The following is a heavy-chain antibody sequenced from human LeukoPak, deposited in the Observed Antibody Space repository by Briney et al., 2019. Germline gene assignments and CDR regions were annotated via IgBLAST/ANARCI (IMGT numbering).Heavy chain of an antibody. CDR2: INHSGST. CDR3: ARDGSGGSGWYMGY. J-gene: IGHJ4*02. V-gene: IGHV4-34*01. Sequence: SETLSLTCAVYGGSFSGYYWSWIRQPPGKGLEWIGEINHSGSTNYNPSVKSRVNISVDTSKNQFSLKLTSVTAADTAVYYCARDGSGGSGWYMGYWGEGTLVTVSS. CDR1: GGSFSGYY. D-gene: IGHD6-19*01.